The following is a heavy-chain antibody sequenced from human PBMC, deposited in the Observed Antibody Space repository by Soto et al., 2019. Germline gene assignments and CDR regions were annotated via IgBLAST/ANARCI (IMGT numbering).Heavy chain of an antibody. D-gene: IGHD3-3*01. CDR1: GFTFSSYA. J-gene: IGHJ3*02. V-gene: IGHV3-30-3*01. CDR2: ISYDGSNK. Sequence: PGGSLRLSCAASGFTFSSYAMHWVRQAPGKGLEWVAVISYDGSNKYYADSVKGRFTISRDNSKNTLYLQMNSLRAEDTAVYYCARTIFGVVTDAFDIWGQGTMVTVS. CDR3: ARTIFGVVTDAFDI.